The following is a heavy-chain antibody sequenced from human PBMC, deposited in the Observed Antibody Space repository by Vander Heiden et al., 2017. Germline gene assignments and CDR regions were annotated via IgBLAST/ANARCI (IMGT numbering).Heavy chain of an antibody. J-gene: IGHJ4*02. D-gene: IGHD1-26*01. V-gene: IGHV3-23*01. CDR3: AKGGYSGNSRGLFDC. CDR2: ISGYGGIT. Sequence: EVQLLESGGGLVQPGGSLRLSCAASGFTFSTYAMTWVRQAPGKGLEWVSTISGYGGITYYADSVKGRFTISRDNSKNTLWLQMNSLRAEDTALYYCAKGGYSGNSRGLFDCWGQGTLVTVSS. CDR1: GFTFSTYA.